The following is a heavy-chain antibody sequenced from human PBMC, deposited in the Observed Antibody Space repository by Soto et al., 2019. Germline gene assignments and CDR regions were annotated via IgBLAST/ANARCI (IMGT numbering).Heavy chain of an antibody. Sequence: TLSLTCTVSGGSISSGGYYWSWIRQHPGKGLEWIGYIYYSGSTYYNPSLKSRVTISVDTSKNQFSLKLSSVTAADTAVYYCARTLIYYYGSGSYYNDTYNWFDPWGQGTLVTVSS. CDR3: ARTLIYYYGSGSYYNDTYNWFDP. CDR2: IYYSGST. CDR1: GGSISSGGYY. D-gene: IGHD3-10*01. J-gene: IGHJ5*02. V-gene: IGHV4-31*03.